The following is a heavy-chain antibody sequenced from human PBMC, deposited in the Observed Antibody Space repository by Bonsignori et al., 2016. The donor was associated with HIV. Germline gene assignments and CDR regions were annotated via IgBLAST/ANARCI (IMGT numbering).Heavy chain of an antibody. V-gene: IGHV1-69*01. CDR2: IIPIFATV. D-gene: IGHD3-10*01. CDR3: VRHEGSSGNLFDY. Sequence: WVRQAPGQGLEWMGGIIPIFATVNFAQKFQDRVTITADESTTTAYMELSSLRSDDTAVYYCVRHEGSSGNLFDYWGQGTLVTVSS. J-gene: IGHJ4*02.